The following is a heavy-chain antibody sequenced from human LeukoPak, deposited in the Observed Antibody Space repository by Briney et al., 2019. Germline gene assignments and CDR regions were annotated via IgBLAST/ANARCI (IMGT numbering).Heavy chain of an antibody. J-gene: IGHJ3*02. CDR3: AVMVEMATGAYAFDI. V-gene: IGHV1-69*05. Sequence: GASVKVSCKASGGTFSSYAISWVRQAPGQGLEWMGGIIPIFGTANYAQKFQGRVTITTDESTSTAYMELSSLRSEDTAVYYCAVMVEMATGAYAFDIWGQGTMVTVSS. D-gene: IGHD5-24*01. CDR2: IIPIFGTA. CDR1: GGTFSSYA.